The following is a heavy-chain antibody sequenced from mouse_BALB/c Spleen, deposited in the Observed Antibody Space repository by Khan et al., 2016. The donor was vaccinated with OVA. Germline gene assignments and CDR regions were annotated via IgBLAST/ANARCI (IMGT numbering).Heavy chain of an antibody. CDR2: ISYGGST. V-gene: IGHV3-2*02. CDR3: ARKNYYGYAMDY. Sequence: EVQFQESGPGLVKPSQSLSLTCTVTGYSITSDYAWDWIRQFPGNKLEWMGYISYGGSTSYNPSLKSRISITRDTSKNQFFLQLNSVTTEDTATYYCARKNYYGYAMDYWGQGTSVTVSS. J-gene: IGHJ4*01. D-gene: IGHD1-1*01. CDR1: GYSITSDYA.